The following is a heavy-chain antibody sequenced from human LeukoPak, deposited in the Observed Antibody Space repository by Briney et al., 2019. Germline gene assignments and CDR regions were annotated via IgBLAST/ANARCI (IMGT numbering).Heavy chain of an antibody. D-gene: IGHD3-3*01. CDR2: IYPGDSDT. V-gene: IGHV5-51*01. J-gene: IGHJ3*02. CDR1: GYSFTSYW. CDR3: ARPPDFWSGQNAFDI. Sequence: GESLKISCKGSGYSFTSYWIGWVRQIPGKGLEWIGIIYPGDSDTRYSPSFQGQVTISADKSISTAYLQWSSLKASDTAMYYCARPPDFWSGQNAFDIWGQGTMVTVSS.